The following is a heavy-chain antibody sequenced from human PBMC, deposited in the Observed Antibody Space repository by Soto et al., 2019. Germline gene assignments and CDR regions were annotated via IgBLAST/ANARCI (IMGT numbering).Heavy chain of an antibody. D-gene: IGHD2-2*01. V-gene: IGHV4-61*08. CDR2: IYYSGST. CDR3: ASLGYCSSTSCSPSHEYYYYYMDV. CDR1: GGSISSGGYY. Sequence: SETVSLTCTVSGGSISSGGYYWSWIRQHPGKGLEWIGYIYYSGSTNYNPSLKSRVTISVDTSKNQFSLKLSSVTAADTAVYYCASLGYCSSTSCSPSHEYYYYYMDVWGKGTTVTVSS. J-gene: IGHJ6*03.